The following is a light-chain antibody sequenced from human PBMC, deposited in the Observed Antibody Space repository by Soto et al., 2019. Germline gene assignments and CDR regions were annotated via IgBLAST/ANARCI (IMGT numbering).Light chain of an antibody. V-gene: IGLV2-14*01. Sequence: QSALTQPASVSGSPGQSITISCTGTSSDVGGYNSVSWYQQHPGKAPKLLIYEVSNRPSGFSNRFSVSKSGNTASLTISGLQAEDEADYYCSSYAGSSTLVFGTRTKVTVL. CDR1: SSDVGGYNS. CDR3: SSYAGSSTLV. CDR2: EVS. J-gene: IGLJ1*01.